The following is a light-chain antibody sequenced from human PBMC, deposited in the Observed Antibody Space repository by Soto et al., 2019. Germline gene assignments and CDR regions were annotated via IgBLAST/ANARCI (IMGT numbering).Light chain of an antibody. CDR1: QRVSND. CDR3: QQRYNWPIT. CDR2: ADS. V-gene: IGKV3-11*01. Sequence: ATLSVSPGERATLSCRASQRVSNDFAWYQQKPGQAPRLLIYADSNRATGIPARFSGSGSGTDFTLTISSLEPEDFSVYYCQQRYNWPITFGQGRLLEI. J-gene: IGKJ5*01.